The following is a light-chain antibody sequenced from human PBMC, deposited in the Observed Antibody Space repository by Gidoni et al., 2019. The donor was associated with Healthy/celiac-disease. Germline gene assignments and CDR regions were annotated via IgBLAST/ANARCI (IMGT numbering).Light chain of an antibody. Sequence: IQMTQSPSPLSASVGDRVTITCRASQSMSSWLAWYQQKPGKAPKLLIYDASSLESGVPSRFSGSGSGTEFTLTISSLQPDDFATYYCQQYNSYSWTFGQGTKVEIK. V-gene: IGKV1-5*01. CDR2: DAS. J-gene: IGKJ1*01. CDR1: QSMSSW. CDR3: QQYNSYSWT.